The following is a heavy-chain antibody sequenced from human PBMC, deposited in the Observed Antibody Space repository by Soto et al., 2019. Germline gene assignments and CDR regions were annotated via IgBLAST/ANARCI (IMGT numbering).Heavy chain of an antibody. CDR1: GFAFSSYG. CDR2: ISYDGSLQ. J-gene: IGHJ4*02. CDR3: VSDRGYGHASAPYS. V-gene: IGHV3-30*03. D-gene: IGHD3-10*01. Sequence: QAQLVESGGGVVQPGRSLRLSCAAPGFAFSSYGMHWVRQAPGTGLEWVAVISYDGSLQHYADSVKGRFTISRDNSKNMVLLQISSLRAEDTAVYYCVSDRGYGHASAPYSWGQGTLVSVSS.